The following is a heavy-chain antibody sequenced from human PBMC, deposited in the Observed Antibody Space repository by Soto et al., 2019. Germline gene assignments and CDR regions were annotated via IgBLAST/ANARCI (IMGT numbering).Heavy chain of an antibody. CDR2: ISSNGGST. CDR1: GFTFSSYT. D-gene: IGHD3-3*01. Sequence: GGSLRLSCSASGFTFSSYTMHWFRQAPGKGLEYVSAISSNGGSTYYADSVKGRFTISRDNSKNTLYLQMSSLRAEDTAVYYCVKPYYDFWSGYSPDYYGMDVWGQGTTVTVSS. J-gene: IGHJ6*02. V-gene: IGHV3-64D*06. CDR3: VKPYYDFWSGYSPDYYGMDV.